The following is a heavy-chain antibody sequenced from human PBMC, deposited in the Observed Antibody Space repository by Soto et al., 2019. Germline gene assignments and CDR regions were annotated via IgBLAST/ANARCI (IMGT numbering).Heavy chain of an antibody. CDR1: GLTFSSYS. J-gene: IGHJ6*01. V-gene: IGHV3-48*01. Sequence: EVQLVESGGGLVQRGGSLRLSCAASGLTFSSYSMNWVRQAPGKGLEWVSYISSSSSTIYYADSVKGRFTISRDNAENSLYLKMNSLRAEDTAVYYCAFGAEYCYYYDGMDVWGQGTTVTVSS. CDR2: ISSSSSTI. D-gene: IGHD1-26*01. CDR3: AFGAEYCYYYDGMDV.